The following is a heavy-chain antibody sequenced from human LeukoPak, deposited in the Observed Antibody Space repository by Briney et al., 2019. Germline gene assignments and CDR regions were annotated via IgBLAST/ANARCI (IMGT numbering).Heavy chain of an antibody. CDR3: ARTTYGDY. Sequence: GGSLRLSCAASGFTLGTYWMTWFRQTPRKGLEWAAAIKEDGSEAYYVDSVKGRFTISRDNAKNSLHLQMSSLRAEDTAVYYCARTTYGDYWGQGTLVTVSS. J-gene: IGHJ4*02. V-gene: IGHV3-7*02. CDR1: GFTLGTYW. D-gene: IGHD1-1*01. CDR2: IKEDGSEA.